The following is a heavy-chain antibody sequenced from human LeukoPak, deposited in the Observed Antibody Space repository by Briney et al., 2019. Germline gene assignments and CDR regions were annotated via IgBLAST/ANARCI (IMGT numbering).Heavy chain of an antibody. J-gene: IGHJ4*02. D-gene: IGHD3-22*01. CDR3: ARGHYYDSPYFDY. CDR2: IYITGST. V-gene: IGHV4-4*07. CDR1: GGSITSYY. Sequence: PSETLSLTCTVSGGSITSYYWSWIRQSAGKGLEWIGRIYITGSTTYNPSLKSRVTISVDTSKNQFSLKLSSVTAADTAVYYCARGHYYDSPYFDYWGQGTLVTVSS.